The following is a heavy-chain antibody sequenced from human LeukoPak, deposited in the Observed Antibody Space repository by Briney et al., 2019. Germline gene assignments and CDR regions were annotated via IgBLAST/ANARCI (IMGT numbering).Heavy chain of an antibody. D-gene: IGHD5-24*01. CDR2: IIPIFGTA. J-gene: IGHJ3*02. CDR3: ARGSPVEMATADAFDI. Sequence: ASVKVSCKASGGTFISYAISWVLQAPGQGLEWMGGIIPIFGTANYAQKFQGRVTINTDESRSTAYMELSSLRSEDTAVYYCARGSPVEMATADAFDIWGQGTMVTVSS. CDR1: GGTFISYA. V-gene: IGHV1-69*05.